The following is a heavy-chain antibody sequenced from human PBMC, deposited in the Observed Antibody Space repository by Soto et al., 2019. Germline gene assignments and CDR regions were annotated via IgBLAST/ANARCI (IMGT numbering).Heavy chain of an antibody. CDR3: AKGRSYYYYYGVDV. CDR2: IRGNNGDT. CDR1: GFTFSFCA. V-gene: IGHV3-23*01. J-gene: IGHJ6*02. Sequence: PGGSLRLSCAASGFTFSFCAMSWVRQAPGKGLEWVSSIRGNNGDTYYADSVKGRFTISRDNSKNTLYLQMNSLRAEDTAFYYCAKGRSYYYYYGVDVWGQGTTVTVSS.